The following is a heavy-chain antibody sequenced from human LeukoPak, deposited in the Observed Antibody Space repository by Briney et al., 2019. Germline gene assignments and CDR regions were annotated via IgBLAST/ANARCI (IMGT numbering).Heavy chain of an antibody. Sequence: KDGESLKISCKGSGYSFTSYWIGWVRPMPGKGLEWMGIIYPGDSDTRYSPSFQGQVTISADKSISTAYLQWDSPKASDSAIYYCARRAYYYESRGPYGMDVWGRGTTVTVS. CDR2: IYPGDSDT. CDR3: ARRAYYYESRGPYGMDV. D-gene: IGHD3-22*01. J-gene: IGHJ6*02. V-gene: IGHV5-51*01. CDR1: GYSFTSYW.